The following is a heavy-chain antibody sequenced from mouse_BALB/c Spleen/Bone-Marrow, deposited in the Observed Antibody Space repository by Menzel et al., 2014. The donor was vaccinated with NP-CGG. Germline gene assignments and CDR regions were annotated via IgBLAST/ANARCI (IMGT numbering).Heavy chain of an antibody. CDR2: INPYNGAT. CDR3: ARKGNYGWFAY. CDR1: GYSFTAYY. Sequence: VHVKQSGPELVKPGASVKISCKASGYSFTAYYIHWVKQSHVKSLEWIGRINPYNGATSYNQNFKDKASLTADKSSSTAYMELHSLTSEDSAVYYCARKGNYGWFAYWGQGTLVTVSA. D-gene: IGHD2-1*01. J-gene: IGHJ3*01. V-gene: IGHV1-26*01.